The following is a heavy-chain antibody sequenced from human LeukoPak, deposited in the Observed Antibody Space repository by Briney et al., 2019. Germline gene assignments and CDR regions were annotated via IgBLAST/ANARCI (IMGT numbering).Heavy chain of an antibody. CDR3: AKAPVTTCSGAYCSPFDY. CDR1: GFTFSSYA. CDR2: ISVSGNT. Sequence: GGSLRLSWAASGFTFSSYAMSWVRQGPGKGLEWVSAISVSGNTYHADSVKGRFTISRDSSKNTLYLQMNSLRGGDAAVYYCAKAPVTTCSGAYCSPFDYWSQGTLVTVSS. D-gene: IGHD2-15*01. J-gene: IGHJ4*02. V-gene: IGHV3-23*01.